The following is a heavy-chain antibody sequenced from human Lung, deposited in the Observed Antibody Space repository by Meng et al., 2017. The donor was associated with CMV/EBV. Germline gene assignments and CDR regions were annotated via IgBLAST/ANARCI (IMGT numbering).Heavy chain of an antibody. CDR2: IPHRGSS. Sequence: QVQLRESGPALVTPSETLSLTFAVSGDAITNHNWWAWVRQPPGKGLEWIGEIPHRGSSAYNPSLKSRVSMSIDKSKNQFSLKLTSVTAADTAVYHCLRRSGGSVWGQGTLVTVSS. CDR1: GDAITNHNW. CDR3: LRRSGGSV. D-gene: IGHD3-10*01. J-gene: IGHJ1*01. V-gene: IGHV4-4*02.